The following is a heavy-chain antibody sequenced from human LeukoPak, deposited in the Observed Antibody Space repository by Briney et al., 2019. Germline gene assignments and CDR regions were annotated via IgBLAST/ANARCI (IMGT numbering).Heavy chain of an antibody. D-gene: IGHD3-16*01. V-gene: IGHV3-23*01. CDR1: GFTFSTYA. J-gene: IGHJ5*02. Sequence: PGGSLRLSCAASGFTFSTYAMSWVRQTPGKGLEWVSTITASGDSTYYADSVKGRFTISRDNSRNTLYLQMNSLRSEDTAAYYCAKGLGRPNWFDPWGQGTLVTVSS. CDR3: AKGLGRPNWFDP. CDR2: ITASGDST.